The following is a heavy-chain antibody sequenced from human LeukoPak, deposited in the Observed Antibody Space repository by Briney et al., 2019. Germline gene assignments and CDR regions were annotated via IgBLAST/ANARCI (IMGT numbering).Heavy chain of an antibody. J-gene: IGHJ3*02. CDR3: ARVGLFPLHAFDI. D-gene: IGHD3/OR15-3a*01. CDR2: TYYSGST. Sequence: SETLSLTCTVSGGSISSGDYYWSWIRQPPGKGLEWIGYTYYSGSTYYNPSLKSRVTISVDTSKNQFSLKLSSVTAADTAVYYCARVGLFPLHAFDIWGQGTMVTVSS. V-gene: IGHV4-30-4*01. CDR1: GGSISSGDYY.